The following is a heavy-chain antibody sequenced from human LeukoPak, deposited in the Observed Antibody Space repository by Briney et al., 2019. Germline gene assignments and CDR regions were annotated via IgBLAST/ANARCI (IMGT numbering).Heavy chain of an antibody. V-gene: IGHV4-34*01. D-gene: IGHD3-10*01. J-gene: IGHJ4*02. CDR3: ARGSPLWFGELSSQGGAFDY. Sequence: SETLSLTCAVYGGSFNGYYWSWIRQPPGKGLEWIGEINHSGSTNYNPSLKSRVTISVDTSKNQFSLKLSSVTAADTAVYYCARGSPLWFGELSSQGGAFDYWGQGTLVTVSS. CDR1: GGSFNGYY. CDR2: INHSGST.